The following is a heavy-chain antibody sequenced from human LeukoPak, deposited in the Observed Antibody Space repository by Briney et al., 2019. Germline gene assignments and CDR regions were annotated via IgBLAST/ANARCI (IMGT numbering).Heavy chain of an antibody. J-gene: IGHJ4*02. V-gene: IGHV3-21*01. D-gene: IGHD4/OR15-4a*01. CDR3: ARGVSGATALDF. CDR2: ISIGSTYV. Sequence: GGSLRLSCTASGFTFSTYSMNWVRQAPGKGLEWVSYISIGSTYVYYADSVKDRFTVSRDNARNSLVLQMNSLRAEDTAVYYCARGVSGATALDFWGQGTLVTVSS. CDR1: GFTFSTYS.